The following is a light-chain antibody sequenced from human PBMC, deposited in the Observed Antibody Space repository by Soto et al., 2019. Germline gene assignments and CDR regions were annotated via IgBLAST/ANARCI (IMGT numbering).Light chain of an antibody. Sequence: EIVLTQSPGTLSLSPGERATLSCRASQSVGSTFLAWYQQKPGQAPRLLIYGVSTRATGIPDRFSGSWSGTDFTLSISRLEPEDFAVYYCQQCGGSPLFSFGPGTRVDI. J-gene: IGKJ3*01. V-gene: IGKV3-20*01. CDR2: GVS. CDR3: QQCGGSPLFS. CDR1: QSVGSTF.